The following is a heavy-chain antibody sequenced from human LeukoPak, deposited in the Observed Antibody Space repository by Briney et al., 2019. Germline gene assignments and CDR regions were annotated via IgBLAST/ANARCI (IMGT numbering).Heavy chain of an antibody. Sequence: GGSLRLSCAASGFTFSSHWMSWVRQVPGKGLEWVANIKQDGSEKYYVDSVKGRFTISRDNAKNSLYLQMNSLRAEDTAVYYCASTLGRLGYCSGGNLCRDVWGQGTTVTVSS. J-gene: IGHJ6*02. V-gene: IGHV3-7*01. CDR3: ASTLGRLGYCSGGNLCRDV. CDR2: IKQDGSEK. D-gene: IGHD2-15*01. CDR1: GFTFSSHW.